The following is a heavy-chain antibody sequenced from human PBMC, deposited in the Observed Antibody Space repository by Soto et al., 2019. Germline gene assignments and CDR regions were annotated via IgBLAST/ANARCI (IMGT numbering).Heavy chain of an antibody. V-gene: IGHV4-39*01. J-gene: IGHJ4*02. CDR3: ASRYYFDSGGYYHTFDS. Sequence: KASETLSLTCTVSDGSITSSNNFWGWIRQPPGKGLEWIGTIFYGGNTYYNPSLKSRVTMSVDTFKNQFSLRLSSVTAADTAVYFCASRYYFDSGGYYHTFDSWGQGTLVTVSS. CDR1: DGSITSSNNF. CDR2: IFYGGNT. D-gene: IGHD3-22*01.